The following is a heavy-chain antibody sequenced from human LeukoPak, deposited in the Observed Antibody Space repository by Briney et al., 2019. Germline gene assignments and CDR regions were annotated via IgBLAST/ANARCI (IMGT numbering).Heavy chain of an antibody. D-gene: IGHD5-18*01. J-gene: IGHJ4*02. CDR3: ARTTGYGYGLDY. CDR1: GFTFSSYS. Sequence: GGSLRLSCAASGFTFSSYSMNWVRQAPGKGLEWVSSITSSSSYIYYADSVRGRFTISRDNAKNSLYLQMNSLRAEDTAVYYCARTTGYGYGLDYWGQGTLVTVSS. V-gene: IGHV3-21*01. CDR2: ITSSSSYI.